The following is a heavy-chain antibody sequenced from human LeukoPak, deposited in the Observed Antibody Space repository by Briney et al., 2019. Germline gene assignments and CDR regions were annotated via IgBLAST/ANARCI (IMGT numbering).Heavy chain of an antibody. CDR3: AKSGYNRFDY. Sequence: GGSLRLSCAASGFTFSSYAMHWVRQAPGKGLEWVAVISYDGSNKYYADSVKGRFSISRDSSKNILYLQMNSLRAEDTAVYYCAKSGYNRFDYWGQGTLATVSS. D-gene: IGHD5-24*01. CDR1: GFTFSSYA. J-gene: IGHJ4*02. CDR2: ISYDGSNK. V-gene: IGHV3-30*04.